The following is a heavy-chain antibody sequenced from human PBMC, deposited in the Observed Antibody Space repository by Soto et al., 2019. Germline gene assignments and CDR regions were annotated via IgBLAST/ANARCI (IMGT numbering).Heavy chain of an antibody. V-gene: IGHV4-59*01. D-gene: IGHD2-2*01. CDR3: ARAERGQPADY. J-gene: IGHJ4*02. CDR1: GGSMSSYY. Sequence: SXTLSLTCTVSGGSMSSYYWSWIRQPPGKGLEWIGYIYYSGSTNYNPSLKSRVTISVDTSKNQFSLKLSSVTAADTAVYYCARAERGQPADYWGQGTLVTVSS. CDR2: IYYSGST.